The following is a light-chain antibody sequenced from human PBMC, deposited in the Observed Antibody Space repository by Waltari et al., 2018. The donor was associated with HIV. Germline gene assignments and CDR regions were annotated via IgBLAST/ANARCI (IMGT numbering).Light chain of an antibody. CDR2: EVS. J-gene: IGLJ3*02. Sequence: QSALTQPASVSGSPGQSITISCTGTSSDVGRYNSVSWYQQHPGKAPKLMIYEVSNRPSGVSNRFSGSKSGNTASLTISGLQAEDEADYYCSSYTSSSRGVFGGGTKLTVL. V-gene: IGLV2-14*01. CDR1: SSDVGRYNS. CDR3: SSYTSSSRGV.